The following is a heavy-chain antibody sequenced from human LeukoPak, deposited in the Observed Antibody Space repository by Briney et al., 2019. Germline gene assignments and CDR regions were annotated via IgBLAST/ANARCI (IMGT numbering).Heavy chain of an antibody. CDR3: AKDGPLLWFGPTDA. CDR2: VISTGSGP. V-gene: IGHV3-23*01. D-gene: IGHD3-10*01. J-gene: IGHJ5*02. CDR1: GFTFSTYG. Sequence: PARSLTLSCVASGFTFSTYGMGWVRQAPGKVREWVASVISTGSGPYYPDSLKGRFIISRDNSQNTVFLQINSLRPEDTAFYFCAKDGPLLWFGPTDAWGQGILVTVSS.